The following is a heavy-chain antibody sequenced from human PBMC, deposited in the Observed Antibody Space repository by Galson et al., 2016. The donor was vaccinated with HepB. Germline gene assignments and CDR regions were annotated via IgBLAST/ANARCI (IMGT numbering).Heavy chain of an antibody. J-gene: IGHJ4*02. V-gene: IGHV1-3*01. D-gene: IGHD5-12*01. CDR1: GDTFTFYT. CDR3: ATDRRATKAFDS. Sequence: SVKVSCKASGDTFTFYTTHWVRQAPGQRLEWMGWINPGNGNTKRSQRFQGRVTITRDTSATTVYMELSSLTSEDTAVYFCATDRRATKAFDSWGQGTLVTV. CDR2: INPGNGNT.